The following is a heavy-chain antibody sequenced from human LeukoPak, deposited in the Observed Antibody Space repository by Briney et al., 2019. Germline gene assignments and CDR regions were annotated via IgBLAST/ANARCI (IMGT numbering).Heavy chain of an antibody. CDR2: SSAYNGNT. J-gene: IGHJ4*02. CDR3: AVTVIDY. Sequence: GASVKVSCKASGYTFTSYGISWVRQGPGQGLEWVGWSSAYNGNTNYAQNLQGRVTMTRDTSISTAYMELSRLRSDDTAVYYCAVTVIDYWGQGTLVTVSS. V-gene: IGHV1-18*01. D-gene: IGHD4-11*01. CDR1: GYTFTSYG.